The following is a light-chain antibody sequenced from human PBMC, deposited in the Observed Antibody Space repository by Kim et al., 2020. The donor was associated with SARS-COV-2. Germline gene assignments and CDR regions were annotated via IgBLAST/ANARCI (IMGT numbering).Light chain of an antibody. CDR2: GSS. Sequence: PGERVTIPRTGSTSNIGAGHDVHWYQHLPGTAPKVLIYGSSNRPSGVPDRFSGSKSGTSASLAITGLQAEDEGDYYCQSYDSGRWVFGGGTQLTVL. CDR3: QSYDSGRWV. V-gene: IGLV1-40*01. CDR1: TSNIGAGHD. J-gene: IGLJ3*02.